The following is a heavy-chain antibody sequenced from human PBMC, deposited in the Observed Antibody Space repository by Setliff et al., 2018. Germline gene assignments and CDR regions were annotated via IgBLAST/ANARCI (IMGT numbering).Heavy chain of an antibody. CDR1: GFTFSSEY. CDR2: INQDGSEK. Sequence: GGSLRLSCATSGFTFSSEYMSWVRQAPGKGLEWVANINQDGSEKYYVDSVKGRFTISRDNAKNSLYLQMNSLRAEDTAVYYCARSRGAYCSGGICYTYYFDYWGQGTLVTVSS. CDR3: ARSRGAYCSGGICYTYYFDY. J-gene: IGHJ4*02. D-gene: IGHD2-15*01. V-gene: IGHV3-7*03.